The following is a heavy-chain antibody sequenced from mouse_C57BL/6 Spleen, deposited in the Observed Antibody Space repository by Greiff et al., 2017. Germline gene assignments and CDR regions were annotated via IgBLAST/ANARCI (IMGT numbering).Heavy chain of an antibody. Sequence: QVQLQQSGAELAKPGASVKLSCKASGYTFTSYWMHWVKQRPGQGLEWIGYINPSSGYTKYNQKFKDKATLTADQSSSTAYMQLSSLTYEDSAVYYCARSGSSYWYFDVWGTGTTVTVSS. V-gene: IGHV1-7*01. CDR1: GYTFTSYW. CDR3: ARSGSSYWYFDV. J-gene: IGHJ1*03. CDR2: INPSSGYT. D-gene: IGHD1-1*01.